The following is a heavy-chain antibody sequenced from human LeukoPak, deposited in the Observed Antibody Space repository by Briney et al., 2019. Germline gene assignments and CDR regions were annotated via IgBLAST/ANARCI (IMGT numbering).Heavy chain of an antibody. J-gene: IGHJ4*02. Sequence: SETLSLTCTVSGGSISSYYWSWIRQPPGKGLEWIGYIYYTGSTNYNLSLKSRVTISVDTSKNQFSLKLSSVTAADTAVYYCARSSGSYGYWGQGTLVTVSS. CDR1: GGSISSYY. CDR2: IYYTGST. D-gene: IGHD1-26*01. V-gene: IGHV4-59*08. CDR3: ARSSGSYGY.